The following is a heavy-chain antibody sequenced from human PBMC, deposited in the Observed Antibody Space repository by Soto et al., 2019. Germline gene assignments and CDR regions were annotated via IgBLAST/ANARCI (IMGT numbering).Heavy chain of an antibody. V-gene: IGHV4-34*01. D-gene: IGHD2-2*01. J-gene: IGHJ5*02. CDR1: GGSFSGDH. CDR2: INHSGST. CDR3: ARGYCSTTSCLAGFDP. Sequence: VQLQQWGAGLLKSSETLSLTCAVYGGSFSGDHWTWIRQPPGKGLEWIGEINHSGSTNDNPSLKSRVTKSVDTSKKEISLKLNPVTAADTTVYYCARGYCSTTSCLAGFDPWGRGTLVTVSS.